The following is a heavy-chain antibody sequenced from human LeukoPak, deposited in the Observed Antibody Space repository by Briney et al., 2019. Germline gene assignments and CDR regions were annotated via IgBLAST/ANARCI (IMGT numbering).Heavy chain of an antibody. Sequence: PSETLSLTCTVSGGSISSYYWSWIRQPPGKGLGWIGYIYYSGSTNYNPSLKSRVTISVDTSKNQFSLKLSSVTAADTAVYYCARSKYSSGWYAFGYWGQGTLVTVSS. D-gene: IGHD6-19*01. V-gene: IGHV4-59*01. CDR2: IYYSGST. J-gene: IGHJ4*02. CDR1: GGSISSYY. CDR3: ARSKYSSGWYAFGY.